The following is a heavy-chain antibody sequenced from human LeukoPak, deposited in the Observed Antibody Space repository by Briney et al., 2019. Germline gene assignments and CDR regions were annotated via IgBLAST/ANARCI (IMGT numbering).Heavy chain of an antibody. V-gene: IGHV3-64*01. J-gene: IGHJ4*02. CDR3: ARIYSGSSGDY. CDR1: GFTFSSYA. CDR2: ITSNGDST. D-gene: IGHD1-26*01. Sequence: GGSLRLSCAASGFTFSSYAMHWVRQAPGKGLEYVSAITSNGDSTYYANSVKGRFTISRDNSKNTLYPQMGSLRAEDVAVYYCARIYSGSSGDYWGQGTLVTVSS.